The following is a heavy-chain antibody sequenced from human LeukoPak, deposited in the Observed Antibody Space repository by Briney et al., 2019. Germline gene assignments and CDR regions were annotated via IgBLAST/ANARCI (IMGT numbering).Heavy chain of an antibody. CDR3: ARDRYSRYYYGSGSFLGWFDP. D-gene: IGHD3-10*01. CDR1: GFTFSSYA. V-gene: IGHV3-30-3*01. CDR2: ISYDGSNK. Sequence: PGRSLRLSCAASGFTFSSYATHWVRQAPGKGLEWVAVISYDGSNKYYADSVKGRFTISRDNSKNTLYLQMNSLRAEDTAVYYCARDRYSRYYYGSGSFLGWFDPWGQGTLVTVSS. J-gene: IGHJ5*02.